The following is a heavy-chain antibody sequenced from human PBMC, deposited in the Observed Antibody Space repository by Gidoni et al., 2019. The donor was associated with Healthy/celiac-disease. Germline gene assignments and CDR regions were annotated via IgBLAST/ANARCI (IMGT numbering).Heavy chain of an antibody. CDR1: GGSISSYY. J-gene: IGHJ4*02. CDR2: IYYSGST. CDR3: ARGGYYFDY. D-gene: IGHD3-16*01. Sequence: QVQLQESGPGLVKPSETLSLTCTVSGGSISSYYWSWIRQPPGKGLEWLGYIYYSGSTNYNPSLKSRVTISVDTSKNQFSLKLSSVTAADTAVYYCARGGYYFDYWGQGTLVTVSS. V-gene: IGHV4-59*01.